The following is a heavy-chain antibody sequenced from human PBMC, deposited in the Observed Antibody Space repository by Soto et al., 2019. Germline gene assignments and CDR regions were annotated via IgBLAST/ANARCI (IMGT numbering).Heavy chain of an antibody. V-gene: IGHV3-23*01. CDR2: ISGSGGNT. J-gene: IGHJ4*02. CDR1: GFTFSSYA. Sequence: EVQLLESGGGLVQPGGSLRLSCAASGFTFSSYAMSWVRQAPGKGLEWVSAISGSGGNTYYADSVKGRFTVSRDNSKSTLYLQMNSLRAEDTAIYYCASMFFGDYGYWGQGTLVTVSS. CDR3: ASMFFGDYGY. D-gene: IGHD4-17*01.